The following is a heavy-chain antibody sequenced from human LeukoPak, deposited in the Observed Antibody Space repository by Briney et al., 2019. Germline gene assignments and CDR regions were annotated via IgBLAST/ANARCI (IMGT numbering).Heavy chain of an antibody. CDR1: GFTFSSYA. Sequence: GGSLRLSCAASGFTFSSYAMHWVRQAPGKGLEWGAVISYDGSNKYYADSVKGRFTISRDNSKNTLYLQMNSLRAEDTAVYYCARLGGYSGYDSAYWGQGTLVTVSS. J-gene: IGHJ4*02. D-gene: IGHD5-12*01. V-gene: IGHV3-30*07. CDR2: ISYDGSNK. CDR3: ARLGGYSGYDSAY.